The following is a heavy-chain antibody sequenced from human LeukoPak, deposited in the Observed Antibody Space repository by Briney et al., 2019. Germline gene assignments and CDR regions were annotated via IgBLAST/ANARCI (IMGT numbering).Heavy chain of an antibody. V-gene: IGHV1-2*02. D-gene: IGHD3-10*01. CDR1: GYTFTGYY. CDR2: INPNSGGT. Sequence: ASVKVSCKASGYTFTGYYMHWVRQAPGQGLEWMGWINPNSGGTNYAQKFQGRVTMTRDTSISTAYMELSRLRSDDTAVYYCARDLTMVRAFDIWGQGTMVTVSS. CDR3: ARDLTMVRAFDI. J-gene: IGHJ3*02.